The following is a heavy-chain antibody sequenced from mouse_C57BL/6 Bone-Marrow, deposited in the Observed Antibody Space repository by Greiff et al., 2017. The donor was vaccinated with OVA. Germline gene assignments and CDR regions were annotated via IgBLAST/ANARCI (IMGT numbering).Heavy chain of an antibody. CDR2: ISYDGSN. D-gene: IGHD2-4*01. CDR3: ARDRDYDGGGFAY. V-gene: IGHV3-6*01. Sequence: EVQLQESGPGLVKPSQSLSLTCSVTGYSITSGYYWNWIRQFPGNKLEWMGYISYDGSNNYNPSLKNRISITRDTSKNQFFLKLNSGTTENTATYYGARDRDYDGGGFAYWGQGTLVTVSA. J-gene: IGHJ3*01. CDR1: GYSITSGYY.